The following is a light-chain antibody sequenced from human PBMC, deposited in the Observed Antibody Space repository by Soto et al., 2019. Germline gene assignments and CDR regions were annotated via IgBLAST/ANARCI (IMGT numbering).Light chain of an antibody. CDR3: QQYADSLT. V-gene: IGKV3-20*01. CDR1: QSVISNY. Sequence: ETVLTQSPGTLSLSPGGRATLSCRASQSVISNYLAWYQQIRGQAPRLLIYGASSRATGIPDRFSGSGSGTDFTLTISRLEPEDFAVYSCQQYADSLTFGGGTKV. J-gene: IGKJ4*01. CDR2: GAS.